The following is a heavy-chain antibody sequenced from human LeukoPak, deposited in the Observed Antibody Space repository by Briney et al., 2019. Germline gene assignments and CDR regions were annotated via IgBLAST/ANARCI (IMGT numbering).Heavy chain of an antibody. J-gene: IGHJ4*02. CDR2: INPNSGGT. CDR3: AREGPYSDSSRSRFDY. V-gene: IGHV1-2*02. D-gene: IGHD6-6*01. CDR1: GYTFTGYY. Sequence: ASVKVSCKASGYTFTGYYIHWVRQAPGQGLEWMGWINPNSGGTNYAQKFQGRVTMTWDTSMSTVYMELSSLRSEDTAVYYCAREGPYSDSSRSRFDYWGQGTLVTVSS.